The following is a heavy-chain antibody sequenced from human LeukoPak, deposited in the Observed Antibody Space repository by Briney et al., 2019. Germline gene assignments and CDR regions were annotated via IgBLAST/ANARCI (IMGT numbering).Heavy chain of an antibody. J-gene: IGHJ4*02. CDR1: GFTFSSYS. V-gene: IGHV3-21*01. CDR2: ISSSSSYI. D-gene: IGHD5-12*01. Sequence: PGGSLRLSCAASGFTFSSYSRNWVRQAPGKGLEWVSSISSSSSYIYYADSVKGRFTISRDNAKNSPYLQMNSLRAEDTAVYYCARVIGGYGDYWGQGTLVTVSS. CDR3: ARVIGGYGDY.